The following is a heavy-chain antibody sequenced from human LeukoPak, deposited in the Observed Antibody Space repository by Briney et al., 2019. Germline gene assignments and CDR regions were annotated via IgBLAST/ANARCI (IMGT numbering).Heavy chain of an antibody. J-gene: IGHJ5*02. D-gene: IGHD7-27*01. Sequence: ASVKVSCKASGYTFTTYPMHWVRQAPGQGLEWMGWMIAGNGNTKYSQNLQGRVSFTRDTAASTAYMELSGLRSEDTAVYYCARVGLLELGWFDPWGQGTLVTVSS. V-gene: IGHV1-3*01. CDR3: ARVGLLELGWFDP. CDR1: GYTFTTYP. CDR2: MIAGNGNT.